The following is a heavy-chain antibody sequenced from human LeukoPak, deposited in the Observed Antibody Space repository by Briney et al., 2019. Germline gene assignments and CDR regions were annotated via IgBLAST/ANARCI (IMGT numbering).Heavy chain of an antibody. CDR3: ATAQVGATSPEFDY. D-gene: IGHD1-26*01. Sequence: GASVKVSCKASGYTFTSYYMHWVRQAPGQGLEWMGIINPSGGSTTYTQKFQGRVTMTRDMSTSTVYMEVSSLRSEDTAVYYCATAQVGATSPEFDYWGQGTLVTVSS. J-gene: IGHJ4*02. CDR1: GYTFTSYY. CDR2: INPSGGST. V-gene: IGHV1-46*01.